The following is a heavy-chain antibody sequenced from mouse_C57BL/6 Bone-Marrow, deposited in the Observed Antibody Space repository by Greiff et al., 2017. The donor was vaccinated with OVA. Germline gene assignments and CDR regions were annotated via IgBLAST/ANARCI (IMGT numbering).Heavy chain of an antibody. V-gene: IGHV1-15*01. CDR3: TRGGGYFDY. Sequence: QVQLKQSGAELVRPGASVTLSCKASGYTFTDYEMHWVKQTPVHGLEWIGAIDPETGGTAYNQKFKGKAILTADKSSSTAYMELRSLTSEDSAVYYCTRGGGYFDYWGQGTTLTVSS. CDR1: GYTFTDYE. CDR2: IDPETGGT. J-gene: IGHJ2*01.